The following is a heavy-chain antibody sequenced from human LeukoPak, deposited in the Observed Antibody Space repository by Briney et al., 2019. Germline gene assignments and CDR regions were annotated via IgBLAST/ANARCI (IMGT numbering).Heavy chain of an antibody. D-gene: IGHD3-10*01. CDR3: ARGGSGSYYSSY. CDR1: GFTFSSYS. V-gene: IGHV3-21*01. CDR2: ISSSSSYI. Sequence: GSLRLSCAASGFTFSSYSMNWVRQAPGKGLEWVSSISSSSSYIYYADSVKGRFTISRDNAKNSLYLQMNSLRAEDAAEYYCARGGSGSYYSSYWGQGTLVTVSS. J-gene: IGHJ4*02.